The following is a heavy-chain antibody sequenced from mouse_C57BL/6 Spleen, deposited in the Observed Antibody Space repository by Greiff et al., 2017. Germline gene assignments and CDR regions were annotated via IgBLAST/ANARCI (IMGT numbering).Heavy chain of an antibody. CDR2: IYPGSGST. V-gene: IGHV1-55*01. CDR1: GYTFTSYW. D-gene: IGHD2-2*01. Sequence: QVQLQQPGAELVKPGASVKMSCKASGYTFTSYWITWVKQRPGQGLEWIGDIYPGSGSTKYNEKFKSKATLTVDTSSSTAYMQLSSLTSDDSAVYYCARYGLIYYGSDYWGQGTTLTVSS. J-gene: IGHJ2*01. CDR3: ARYGLIYYGSDY.